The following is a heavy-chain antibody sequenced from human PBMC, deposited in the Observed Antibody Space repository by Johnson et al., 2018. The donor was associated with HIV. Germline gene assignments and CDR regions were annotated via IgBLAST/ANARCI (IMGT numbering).Heavy chain of an antibody. D-gene: IGHD2-15*01. Sequence: QVQLVESGGGVVQPGRSLRLSCVASGFTFSNYGMHWVRQAPGKGPALVAVISYDGSKKYHADSVKGRFTIARDNSKNTLYLQMNSLSVEDTAVYYVRVVGDAFDIWGQGTMVTVSS. V-gene: IGHV3-30*03. CDR2: ISYDGSKK. CDR3: RVVGDAFDI. CDR1: GFTFSNYG. J-gene: IGHJ3*02.